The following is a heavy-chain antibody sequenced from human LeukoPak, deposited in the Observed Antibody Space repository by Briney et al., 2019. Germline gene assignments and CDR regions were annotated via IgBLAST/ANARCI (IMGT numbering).Heavy chain of an antibody. CDR2: INPNSGGT. J-gene: IGHJ3*02. D-gene: IGHD6-13*01. V-gene: IGHV1-2*02. Sequence: ASVTVSCKASGYTFTVYFMHWVRQAPGQGLEWMGWINPNSGGTNYAQKFQGRVTMTRDTSISTAYMELRRLRYDDTAVYYCATAVIVAVFGDAFDIWGQGTLVTVSS. CDR3: ATAVIVAVFGDAFDI. CDR1: GYTFTVYF.